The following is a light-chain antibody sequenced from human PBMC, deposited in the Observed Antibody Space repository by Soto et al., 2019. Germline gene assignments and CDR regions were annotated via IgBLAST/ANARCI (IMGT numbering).Light chain of an antibody. CDR2: GAS. CDR3: QPYNNWPLT. CDR1: QTVNNNY. Sequence: PREIAIVSFRASQTVNNNYLAWCQQKPGQAPRLLIYGASSRATGIPDRFSGSGSGTDFTLTINSLQSEDFAVYYCQPYNNWPLTFGGGTKLDIK. J-gene: IGKJ4*01. V-gene: IGKV3D-15*01.